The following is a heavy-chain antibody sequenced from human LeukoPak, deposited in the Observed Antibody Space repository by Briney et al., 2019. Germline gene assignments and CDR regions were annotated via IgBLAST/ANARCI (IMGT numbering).Heavy chain of an antibody. CDR1: GFTFSSYS. J-gene: IGHJ4*02. Sequence: IPGRSLRLSCAASGFTFSSYSMNWVRQAPGKGLEWVSSISSSSSYIYYADSVKGRFTISRDNAKNSLYLQVNSLRAEDTAVYYCASRVITFGGVIANLDYWGQGTLVTVSS. CDR3: ASRVITFGGVIANLDY. D-gene: IGHD3-16*02. V-gene: IGHV3-21*01. CDR2: ISSSSSYI.